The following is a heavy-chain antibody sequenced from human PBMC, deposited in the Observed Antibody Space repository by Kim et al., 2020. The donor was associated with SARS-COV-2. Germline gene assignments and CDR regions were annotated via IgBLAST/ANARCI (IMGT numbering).Heavy chain of an antibody. CDR3: ARDVFVAGPDQIWFGELLSDAFDI. V-gene: IGHV1-2*06. Sequence: ASVKVSCKASGYTFTGYYMHWVRQAPGQGLEWMGRINPNSGGTNYAQKFQGRVTMTRDTSISTAYMELSRLRSDDTAVYYCARDVFVAGPDQIWFGELLSDAFDIWGQGTMVTVSS. CDR2: INPNSGGT. J-gene: IGHJ3*02. D-gene: IGHD3-10*01. CDR1: GYTFTGYY.